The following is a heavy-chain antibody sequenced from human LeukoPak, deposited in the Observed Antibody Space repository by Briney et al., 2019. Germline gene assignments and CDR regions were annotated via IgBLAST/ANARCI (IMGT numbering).Heavy chain of an antibody. D-gene: IGHD2-2*01. V-gene: IGHV4-4*02. CDR1: SGSIFSSNW. CDR3: ARSPTKRVPEDY. Sequence: SETLSLTCTVSSGSIFSSNWWSWVRQPPGKGLEWIGQIFHTGSTSYSPSLTSRVTISMDKSKNQISLRLTSVTAADTAVYYCARSPTKRVPEDYWGQGTLVTVSS. CDR2: IFHTGST. J-gene: IGHJ4*02.